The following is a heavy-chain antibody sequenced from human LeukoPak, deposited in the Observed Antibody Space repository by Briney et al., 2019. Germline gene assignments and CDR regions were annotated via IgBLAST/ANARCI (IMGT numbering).Heavy chain of an antibody. CDR3: YAWFDP. V-gene: IGHV3-7*01. CDR1: GFTFSSYA. CDR2: IKQDGSEK. Sequence: GGSLRLSCAASGFTFSSYAMNWVRQAPGKGLEWVANIKQDGSEKNYVDSVKGRFTISGDNAKNSLYLQMNSLRAEDTAVYYCYAWFDPWGQGTLVTVSS. J-gene: IGHJ5*02.